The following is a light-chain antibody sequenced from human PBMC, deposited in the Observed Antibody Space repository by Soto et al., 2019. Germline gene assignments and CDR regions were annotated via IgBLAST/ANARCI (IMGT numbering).Light chain of an antibody. V-gene: IGKV3-15*01. Sequence: DILMSQSPATLSVSPGERVTLPCMASQNISNHLAWYLQKPGQAPRLLIYDAFSRAADVPARFSGSGSGTDFTLTISSLQSEDFAVYYCQQYDASPLTFGRGTKVDIK. CDR3: QQYDASPLT. J-gene: IGKJ4*02. CDR1: QNISNH. CDR2: DAF.